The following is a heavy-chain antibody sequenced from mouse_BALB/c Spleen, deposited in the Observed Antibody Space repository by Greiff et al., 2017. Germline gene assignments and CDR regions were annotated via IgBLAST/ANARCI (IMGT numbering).Heavy chain of an antibody. Sequence: VQLKESGPGLVKPSQSLSLTCTVTGYSITSDYAWNWIRQFPGNKLEWMGYISYSGSTSYNPSLKSRISITRDTSKNQFFLQLNSVTTEDTATYYCARGLTTVGGDYWGQGTTLTVSS. D-gene: IGHD1-1*01. V-gene: IGHV3-2*02. CDR3: ARGLTTVGGDY. J-gene: IGHJ2*01. CDR1: GYSITSDYA. CDR2: ISYSGST.